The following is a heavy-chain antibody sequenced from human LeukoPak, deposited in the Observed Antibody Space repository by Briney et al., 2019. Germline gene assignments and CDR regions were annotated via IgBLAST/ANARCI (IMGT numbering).Heavy chain of an antibody. Sequence: SSETLSLTCTVSGGSISSSSYYWSWIRQPPGKGLEWIGYIYYSGSTNYNPSLKSRVTISVDTSKNQFSLKLSSVTAADTAAYYCARGVPRGEFLEWLSSYYFDYWGQGTLVTVSS. V-gene: IGHV4-61*05. D-gene: IGHD3-3*01. CDR3: ARGVPRGEFLEWLSSYYFDY. CDR1: GGSISSSSYY. J-gene: IGHJ4*02. CDR2: IYYSGST.